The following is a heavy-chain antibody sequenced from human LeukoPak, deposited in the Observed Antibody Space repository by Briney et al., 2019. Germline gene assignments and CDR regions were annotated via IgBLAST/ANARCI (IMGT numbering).Heavy chain of an antibody. CDR3: ARDSSGPLD. Sequence: GGSLRLSCAASGFTFSSYWMSWVRHAPGKGLEWVANIKKDGSEKYYVDSVKGRFTISRDNAKNSLYLQLNSLRAEDTAVYYCARDSSGPLDWGQGTLVSVSS. CDR2: IKKDGSEK. J-gene: IGHJ4*02. CDR1: GFTFSSYW. V-gene: IGHV3-7*01.